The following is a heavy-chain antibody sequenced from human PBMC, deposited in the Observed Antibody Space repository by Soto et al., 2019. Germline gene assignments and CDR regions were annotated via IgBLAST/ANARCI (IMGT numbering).Heavy chain of an antibody. CDR2: IYYSGRT. Sequence: SETLSLTCTLSGASITSTTYFWAWIRQPPGQGLEWVGSIYYSGRTYYYPSLRSRVTISVDRSKNQFSLTMSAVSAADTAVYYCAKNLPRTGRFDYWGQGTSVTVSS. CDR1: GASITSTTYF. V-gene: IGHV4-39*01. CDR3: AKNLPRTGRFDY. J-gene: IGHJ4*02.